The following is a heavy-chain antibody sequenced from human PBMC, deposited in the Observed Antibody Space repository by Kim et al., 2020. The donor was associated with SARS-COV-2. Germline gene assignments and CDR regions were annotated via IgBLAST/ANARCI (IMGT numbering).Heavy chain of an antibody. J-gene: IGHJ6*03. Sequence: GGSLRLSCAASGFTFSSYWMSWVRQAPGKGLEWVANIKQDGSEKYYVDSVKGRFTISRDNAKNSLYLQMNSLRAEDTAVYYCAREGMQNFLAWLSYRYYYDYYMRVWGKGTTVTVSS. CDR1: GFTFSSYW. V-gene: IGHV3-7*01. CDR3: AREGMQNFLAWLSYRYYYDYYMRV. D-gene: IGHD3-3*01. CDR2: IKQDGSEK.